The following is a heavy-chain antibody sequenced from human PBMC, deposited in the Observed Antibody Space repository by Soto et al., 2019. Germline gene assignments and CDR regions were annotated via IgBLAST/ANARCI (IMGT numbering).Heavy chain of an antibody. V-gene: IGHV3-30-3*01. Sequence: GGSLRLSCAASGFTFSSYAMHWVRQAPGKGLEWVAVISYDGSNKYYADSVKGRFTISRDNSKNTLYLQMNSLRAEDTAVYYFARELLWFGTGFDYWGQGTLVTVSS. CDR1: GFTFSSYA. CDR3: ARELLWFGTGFDY. D-gene: IGHD3-10*01. J-gene: IGHJ4*02. CDR2: ISYDGSNK.